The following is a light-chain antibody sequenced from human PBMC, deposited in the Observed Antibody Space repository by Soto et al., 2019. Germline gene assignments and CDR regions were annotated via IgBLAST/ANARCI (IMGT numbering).Light chain of an antibody. J-gene: IGLJ2*01. CDR3: SSYTSSSTLL. V-gene: IGLV2-14*03. CDR2: DVS. CDR1: SSDVGGYNY. Sequence: QSVLTQPASVSGSPGQSITISCTGTSSDVGGYNYVSWYQQHPGKAPKLIIYDVSNRPSGVSNRFSGSKSGNTASLTISGLQAEDEADYYCSSYTSSSTLLFGGGTKLTVL.